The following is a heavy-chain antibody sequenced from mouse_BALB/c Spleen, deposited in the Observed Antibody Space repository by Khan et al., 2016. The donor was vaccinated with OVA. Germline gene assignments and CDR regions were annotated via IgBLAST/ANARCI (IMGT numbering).Heavy chain of an antibody. CDR2: ISDLAYTF. CDR1: GFTFSDYG. V-gene: IGHV5-15*02. CDR3: ARGGGTAPFAY. Sequence: EVELVESGGGLVQPGGSRKLSCAASGFTFSDYGMAWVRQAPGKGPEWVAFISDLAYTFYYADTVTGRFTLSRENAKNPLYLDMSSLRSGDTAMYYCARGGGTAPFAYWGQGTLVTVSA. D-gene: IGHD1-2*01. J-gene: IGHJ3*01.